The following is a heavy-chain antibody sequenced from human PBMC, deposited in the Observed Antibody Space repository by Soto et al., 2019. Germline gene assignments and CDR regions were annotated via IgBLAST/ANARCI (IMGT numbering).Heavy chain of an antibody. Sequence: PGGSLSLSCAASGFTFSSYAMHWVRQAPGKGLEWVAVISYDGSNKYYADSVKGRFTISRDNSKNTLYLQMNSLRAEDTAVYYCARDTSRYYYDSSGYYGLVDYWGQGTLVTVSS. V-gene: IGHV3-30-3*01. CDR3: ARDTSRYYYDSSGYYGLVDY. J-gene: IGHJ4*02. D-gene: IGHD3-22*01. CDR2: ISYDGSNK. CDR1: GFTFSSYA.